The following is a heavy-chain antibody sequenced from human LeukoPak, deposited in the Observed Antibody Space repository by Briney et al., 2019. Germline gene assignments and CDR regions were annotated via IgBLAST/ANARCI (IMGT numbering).Heavy chain of an antibody. CDR1: GFTFSNNA. J-gene: IGHJ3*02. V-gene: IGHV3-30*04. CDR2: ISYDGTYT. Sequence: GGSLRLPCAASGFTFSNNAMHWVRQAPDKGLEWVAIISYDGTYTYYADSVKGRFTISRDNSKNTLYLQMNSLRPEDTAMYYCAKVDGTATYSSYPFRMWGQGAMVTVSS. D-gene: IGHD6-19*01. CDR3: AKVDGTATYSSYPFRM.